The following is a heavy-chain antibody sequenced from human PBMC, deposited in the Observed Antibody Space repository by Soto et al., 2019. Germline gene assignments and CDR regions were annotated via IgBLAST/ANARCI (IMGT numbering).Heavy chain of an antibody. J-gene: IGHJ6*02. CDR3: AWRNYYYYGMDV. CDR1: GGSISSYY. CDR2: IYYSGST. Sequence: ETLSLTCTVSGGSISSYYWSWIRQPPGKGLEWIGYIYYSGSTNYNPSLKSRVTISVDTSKNQFSLKLSSVTAADTAVYYCAWRNYYYYGMDVWGQGTTVTVSS. V-gene: IGHV4-59*12.